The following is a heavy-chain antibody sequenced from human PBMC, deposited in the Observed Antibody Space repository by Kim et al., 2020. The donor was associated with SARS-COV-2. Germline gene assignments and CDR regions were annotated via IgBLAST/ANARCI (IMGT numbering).Heavy chain of an antibody. D-gene: IGHD6-19*01. J-gene: IGHJ4*02. Sequence: KFQGRVTITRDTSAGTAYMELSSLRSEDTAVYYCARAGGYSSGGKVFDYWGQGTLVTVSS. CDR3: ARAGGYSSGGKVFDY. V-gene: IGHV1-3*01.